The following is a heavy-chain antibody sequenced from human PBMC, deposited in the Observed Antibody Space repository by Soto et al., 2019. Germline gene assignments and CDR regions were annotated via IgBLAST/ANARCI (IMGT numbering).Heavy chain of an antibody. D-gene: IGHD4-17*01. J-gene: IGHJ4*02. CDR3: AVFGRTTGVAY. CDR2: IRHDGSEK. V-gene: IGHV3-7*01. CDR1: GLIFSNYW. Sequence: EVQLVESGGGLVQPGGSLRLSCAASGLIFSNYWMSWVRQAPGMGLEWVANIRHDGSEKYYVDSVKGRFTISRDNAKNSVYLPVYSLRDDGMAVYYCAVFGRTTGVAYWGQATLVTVSS.